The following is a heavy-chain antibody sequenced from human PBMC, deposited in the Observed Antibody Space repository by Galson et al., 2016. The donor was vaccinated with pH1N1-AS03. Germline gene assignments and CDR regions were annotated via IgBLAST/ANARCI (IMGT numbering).Heavy chain of an antibody. V-gene: IGHV1-69*10. J-gene: IGHJ4*02. CDR3: AWGSFDWTHPLDY. D-gene: IGHD3-9*01. CDR1: GGTFSNYA. CDR2: IIPILGRS. Sequence: SVKVSRKASGGTFSNYAISWVRQAPGQGLEWMGGIIPILGRSNYARRSQGRVSIKADKSTTTAYMELSSLITEDTAIYFCAWGSFDWTHPLDYWGQGTQLTVSS.